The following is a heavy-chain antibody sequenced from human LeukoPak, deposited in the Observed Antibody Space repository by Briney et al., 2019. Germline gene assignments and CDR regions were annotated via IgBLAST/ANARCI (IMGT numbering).Heavy chain of an antibody. CDR2: IYYSGST. J-gene: IGHJ4*02. V-gene: IGHV4-59*01. Sequence: PSETLSLTCTVSGGSISSYYWSWIRQPPGKGLEWIGYIYYSGSTNYNPSLKSRVNISVDTSKNQFTLKLSSVTAANTAVDYCAREGRKAGKFDYWGQGTLVTVSS. CDR3: AREGRKAGKFDY. CDR1: GGSISSYY. D-gene: IGHD3-10*01.